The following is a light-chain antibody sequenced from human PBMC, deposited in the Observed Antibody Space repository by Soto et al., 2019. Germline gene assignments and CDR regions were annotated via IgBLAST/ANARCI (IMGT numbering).Light chain of an antibody. CDR2: ATY. V-gene: IGKV1-16*02. J-gene: IGKJ1*01. Sequence: DIQMTQSPSSLSASVGDRVTITCRASQGINNYVAWFQQKPGRAPKSLIYATYNLQSGVPSKFGASGSGTEFTLTISSLQPEDFATYYCQQYDTFPRTFGQGTKVEI. CDR3: QQYDTFPRT. CDR1: QGINNY.